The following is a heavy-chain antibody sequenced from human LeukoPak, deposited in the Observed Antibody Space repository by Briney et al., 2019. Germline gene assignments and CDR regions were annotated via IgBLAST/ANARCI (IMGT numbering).Heavy chain of an antibody. Sequence: SETLSLTCTVSGGSISSYYWSWIRQPPGKGLECIGYIYYSGSTNYNPSLKSRVTISVDTSKNQFSLKLSSVTAADTAVYYCARVAYYYDSSGPFDYWGQGTLVSVSS. J-gene: IGHJ4*02. V-gene: IGHV4-59*01. CDR3: ARVAYYYDSSGPFDY. CDR1: GGSISSYY. CDR2: IYYSGST. D-gene: IGHD3-22*01.